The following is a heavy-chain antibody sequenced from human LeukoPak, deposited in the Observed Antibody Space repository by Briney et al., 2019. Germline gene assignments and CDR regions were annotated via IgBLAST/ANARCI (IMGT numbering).Heavy chain of an antibody. CDR1: GGSISSSSYY. Sequence: SETLSLTCTVSGGSISSSSYYWGWIRQPPGKGLEWIGSIYYSGSTYYNPSLKSRVTISVDTSKNQFSLKLSSVTAADTAVYYCARQGAFTMVRGVISWFDPWGQGTLVTVSS. CDR2: IYYSGST. J-gene: IGHJ5*02. D-gene: IGHD3-10*01. V-gene: IGHV4-39*01. CDR3: ARQGAFTMVRGVISWFDP.